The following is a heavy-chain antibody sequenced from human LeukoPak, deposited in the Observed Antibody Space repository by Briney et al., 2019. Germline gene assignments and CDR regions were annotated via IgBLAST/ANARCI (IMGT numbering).Heavy chain of an antibody. V-gene: IGHV4-39*01. J-gene: IGHJ3*01. D-gene: IGHD3-22*01. CDR2: IYYSGST. CDR1: GGSISSTSYY. Sequence: SETLSLTCAVSGGSISSTSYYWAWIRQPPGKGLEWIGTIYYSGSTYHNPSLKSRVTLSVDTSRNQFSLRLSSVDAADTAVYYCAKAGIRYFDSSGLYAFDFWGQGTTVTVSS. CDR3: AKAGIRYFDSSGLYAFDF.